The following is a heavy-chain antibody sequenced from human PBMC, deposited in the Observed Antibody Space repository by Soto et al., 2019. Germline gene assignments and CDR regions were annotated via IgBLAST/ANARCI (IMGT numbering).Heavy chain of an antibody. CDR3: ARRETAYDSSGYYNAFDI. V-gene: IGHV1-69*01. CDR2: IIPIFGTA. J-gene: IGHJ3*02. Sequence: QVQLVQSGAEVKKPGSSVKVSCKASGGTFSSYAISWVRQAPGQGLEWMGGIIPIFGTANYAQKFQGRVTITVDESTSTAYIELSSLRSEDTVVYYCARRETAYDSSGYYNAFDIWGQGTMVTVSS. D-gene: IGHD3-22*01. CDR1: GGTFSSYA.